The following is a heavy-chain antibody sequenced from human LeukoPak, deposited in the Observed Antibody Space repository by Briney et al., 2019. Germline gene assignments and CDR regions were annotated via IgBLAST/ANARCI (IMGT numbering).Heavy chain of an antibody. D-gene: IGHD3-22*01. CDR1: GFTFNSCS. CDR2: ISSSSSTI. J-gene: IGHJ4*02. V-gene: IGHV3-48*01. Sequence: GGSLRLSCAASGFTFNSCSMNWVSQAPGKGLEWVSYISSSSSTIYSADSVKGRFTISRDNAKNSLYLQMNSLRAEDTAVYYCATETNYYDTSGTLFDYWGQGTLVTVSS. CDR3: ATETNYYDTSGTLFDY.